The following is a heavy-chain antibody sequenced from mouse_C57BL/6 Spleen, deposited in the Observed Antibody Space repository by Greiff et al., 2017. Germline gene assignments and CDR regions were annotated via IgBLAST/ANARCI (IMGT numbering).Heavy chain of an antibody. D-gene: IGHD1-1*01. J-gene: IGHJ2*01. CDR2: IDPSDSYT. CDR1: GYTFTSYW. Sequence: QVQLQQPGAELVMPGASVKLSCKASGYTFTSYWMHWVKQRPGQGLEWIGEIDPSDSYTNYNQKFKGKSTLTVDKSSSTAYMQLSSLTSEDSAVYYCASLTTVGDYWGPGTTLTVSS. CDR3: ASLTTVGDY. V-gene: IGHV1-69*01.